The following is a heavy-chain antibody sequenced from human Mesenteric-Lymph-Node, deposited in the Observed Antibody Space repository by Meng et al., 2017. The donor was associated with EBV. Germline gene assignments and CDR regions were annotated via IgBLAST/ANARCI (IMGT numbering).Heavy chain of an antibody. CDR1: SGSIIPSNL. CDR3: AKDWSVGAGSGSHY. CDR2: IYHSGST. D-gene: IGHD1-26*01. V-gene: IGHV4-4*02. Sequence: HVPDSCAVLVVPFGDLSPTGRVTSGSIIPSNLFSWFRQPPGKGLEWIGEIYHSGSTNYNPSLKTRVTMSVDKSKNQFSLNLNSVTAADTAVYYCAKDWSVGAGSGSHYWGQGTLVTVSS. J-gene: IGHJ4*02.